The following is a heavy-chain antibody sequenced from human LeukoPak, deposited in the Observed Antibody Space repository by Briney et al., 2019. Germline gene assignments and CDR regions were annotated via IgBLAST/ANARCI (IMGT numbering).Heavy chain of an antibody. CDR2: INHSGST. D-gene: IGHD3-10*01. V-gene: IGHV4-34*01. J-gene: IGHJ3*02. CDR3: ARVKDSRGFDI. CDR1: GGSFSGYY. Sequence: SETLSLTCAVYGGSFSGYYWSWIRQPPGKGLERIGEINHSGSTNYNPSLKSRVTISVDTSKNQLSLKLSSVTAADTAVYYCARVKDSRGFDIWGQGTMVTVSS.